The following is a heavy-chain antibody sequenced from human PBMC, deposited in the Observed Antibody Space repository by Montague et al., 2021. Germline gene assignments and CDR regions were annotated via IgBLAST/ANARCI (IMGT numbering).Heavy chain of an antibody. D-gene: IGHD3-10*01. CDR1: GGSYSSYV. V-gene: IGHV4-34*01. CDR2: INHHRAI. Sequence: SETLSLTCAVFGGSYSSYVLSWIRQSPGSGLERIGEINHHRAIYHSPSPENRVTFAVETAKHQFSLNLNSVNAADTGIYYCARGRRLGKIAMAAGVIPHLGSWGPRTLVSVAS. J-gene: IGHJ4*02. CDR3: ARGRRLGKIAMAAGVIPHLGS.